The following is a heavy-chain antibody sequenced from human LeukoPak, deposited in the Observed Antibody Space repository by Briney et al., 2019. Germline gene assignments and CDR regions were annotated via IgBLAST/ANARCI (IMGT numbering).Heavy chain of an antibody. CDR3: ATSYDMGWLIGY. CDR1: GFTFGDTW. D-gene: IGHD3/OR15-3a*01. Sequence: GGSLRLSCAASGFTFGDTWMNWVRQVPGQGLEWVANIKQDGSEKFYVASVEGRFTISRDNGKSSLYLQMNSLRAEDTALYYCATSYDMGWLIGYWGQGTLVTVSS. J-gene: IGHJ4*02. V-gene: IGHV3-7*03. CDR2: IKQDGSEK.